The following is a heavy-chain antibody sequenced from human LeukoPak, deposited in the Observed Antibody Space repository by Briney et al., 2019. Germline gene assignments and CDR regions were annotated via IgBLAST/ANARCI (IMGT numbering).Heavy chain of an antibody. CDR2: IRYDGSNK. V-gene: IGHV3-30*02. CDR1: GFTFSSYW. J-gene: IGHJ4*02. Sequence: GGSLRLSCAASGFTFSSYWMSWVRQAPGKGLEWVAFIRYDGSNKYYADSVKGRFTISRDNSKNTLYLQMNSLRAEDTAVYYCAKSGIYGSGSYSFDYWGQGTLVTVSS. CDR3: AKSGIYGSGSYSFDY. D-gene: IGHD3-10*01.